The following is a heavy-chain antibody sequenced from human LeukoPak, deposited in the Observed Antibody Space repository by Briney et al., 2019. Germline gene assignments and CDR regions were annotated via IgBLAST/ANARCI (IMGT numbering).Heavy chain of an antibody. CDR2: MNPNSGNT. V-gene: IGHV1-8*01. D-gene: IGHD2-21*01. CDR1: GYTFTSYD. Sequence: GASVKVSCKASGYTFTSYDINWVRQAPGQGLEWMGWMNPNSGNTGYAQKLQGRVTMTRDTSISTAYMELSSLACEDTAVYYCASVPSYNGGEGFYFYGLDVWGHGTTVTVSS. CDR3: ASVPSYNGGEGFYFYGLDV. J-gene: IGHJ6*02.